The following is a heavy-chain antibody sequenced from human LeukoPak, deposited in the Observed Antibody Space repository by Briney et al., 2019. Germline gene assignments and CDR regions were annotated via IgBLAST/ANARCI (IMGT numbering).Heavy chain of an antibody. CDR2: IYPGDSDT. CDR1: GYSFTSSW. Sequence: GESLKIFCKGSGYSFTSSWIGWVRQMPGKGLEWMGTIYPGDSDTRYSPSFQGQVTISVDKSINTAYLQWSSLKASDTAIYYCARLSGGSPWGQGTLVTVSS. V-gene: IGHV5-51*01. J-gene: IGHJ5*02. CDR3: ARLSGGSP. D-gene: IGHD2-15*01.